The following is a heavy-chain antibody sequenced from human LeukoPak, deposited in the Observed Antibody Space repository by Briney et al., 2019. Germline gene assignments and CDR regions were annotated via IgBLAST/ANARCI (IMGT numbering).Heavy chain of an antibody. CDR1: GFNFRDAA. J-gene: IGHJ3*01. D-gene: IGHD3-16*02. V-gene: IGHV3-23*01. CDR3: AKDIQLST. Sequence: GGSLRLSCAASGFNFRDAAMTRVRQAPGKGLEWVSLIASNGANSYYAESVKGRFSISRDNPKNMLSLQMNSLRVEDTARYYCAKDIQLSTWGLGTVVTVSS. CDR2: IASNGANS.